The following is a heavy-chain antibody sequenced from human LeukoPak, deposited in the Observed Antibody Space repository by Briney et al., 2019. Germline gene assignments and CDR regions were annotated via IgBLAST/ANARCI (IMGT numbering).Heavy chain of an antibody. V-gene: IGHV3-23*01. CDR1: EFLFRSYA. CDR3: ARGLSSVNDAFDI. J-gene: IGHJ3*02. Sequence: GGSLRLSCAASEFLFRSYAMNWVRQAPGKGLEWVSVIGASGSSAYADSVKGRFTISRDNSKTTLYLQMNSLRADDTAVYYCARGLSSVNDAFDIWGQGTMVTVSS. CDR2: IGASGSSA. D-gene: IGHD3-10*01.